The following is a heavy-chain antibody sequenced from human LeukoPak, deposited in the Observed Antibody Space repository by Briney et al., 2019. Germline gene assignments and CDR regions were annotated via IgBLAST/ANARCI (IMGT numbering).Heavy chain of an antibody. V-gene: IGHV1-8*03. D-gene: IGHD3-22*01. J-gene: IGHJ4*02. CDR3: ARSSGYYFPFDY. Sequence: ASVKVSCKAPGYTFTSYDINWVRQATGQGLEWMGWMNPNSGNTGYAQKFQGRDTITRNTSISTAYMELSSLRSEDTAVYYCARSSGYYFPFDYWGQGTLVTVTS. CDR1: GYTFTSYD. CDR2: MNPNSGNT.